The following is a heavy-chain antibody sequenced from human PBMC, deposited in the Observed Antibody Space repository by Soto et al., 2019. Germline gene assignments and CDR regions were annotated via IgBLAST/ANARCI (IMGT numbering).Heavy chain of an antibody. Sequence: QVQLVQSGAEVKKPGASVKVSCKASGYTFTSYAMHWVRQAPGQRLEWMGWINPGNGNTKYSQRFQGRVTITRDTSASTAYMALSSLRSEDTAVYHCARSVAIPVATDYWSQGNLVTVSS. V-gene: IGHV1-3*01. CDR2: INPGNGNT. D-gene: IGHD2-2*01. J-gene: IGHJ4*02. CDR3: ARSVAIPVATDY. CDR1: GYTFTSYA.